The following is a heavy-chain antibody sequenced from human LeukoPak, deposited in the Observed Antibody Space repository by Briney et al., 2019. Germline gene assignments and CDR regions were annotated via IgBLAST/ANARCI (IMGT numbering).Heavy chain of an antibody. Sequence: GGSLRLSCAASGFTFSSYTMSWVRQAPGKGLEWVSTITTSDGNTYYADSVKGRFTVSRDNSKNTLFLQMNSLRAEDTGVYYCAKDGGLWVSAHWGDSWGRGTLVTVSS. J-gene: IGHJ4*02. D-gene: IGHD7-27*01. CDR2: ITTSDGNT. CDR1: GFTFSSYT. V-gene: IGHV3-23*01. CDR3: AKDGGLWVSAHWGDS.